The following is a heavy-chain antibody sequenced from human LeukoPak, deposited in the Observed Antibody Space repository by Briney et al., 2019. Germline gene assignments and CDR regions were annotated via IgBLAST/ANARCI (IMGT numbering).Heavy chain of an antibody. CDR3: ARTGLQQLPNFDY. J-gene: IGHJ4*02. CDR1: GGTFSSYA. CDR2: IIPILGIA. Sequence: SVKVSCKASGGTFSSYAISWVRQAPGQGLEWMGRIIPILGIANYAQKFQGRVTITADKSTSTAYMELSSLRSEDTAVYYCARTGLQQLPNFDYWGQGTLVTVSS. V-gene: IGHV1-69*04. D-gene: IGHD6-13*01.